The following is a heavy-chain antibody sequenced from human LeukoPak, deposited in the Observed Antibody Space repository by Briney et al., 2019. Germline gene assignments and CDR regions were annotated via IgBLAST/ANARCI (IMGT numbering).Heavy chain of an antibody. CDR2: INSTSSYI. D-gene: IGHD2-2*01. CDR1: GFAFSSYA. CDR3: ATYSSSNGREFQY. V-gene: IGHV3-21*01. Sequence: GGSLRLSCAVSGFAFSSYAMSWVRQAPGKGLERVSSINSTSSYIYYADSVKGRFTISRDNAKNSLYLQMNSLRAEDTAVYYCATYSSSNGREFQYWGQGTLVTVSS. J-gene: IGHJ1*01.